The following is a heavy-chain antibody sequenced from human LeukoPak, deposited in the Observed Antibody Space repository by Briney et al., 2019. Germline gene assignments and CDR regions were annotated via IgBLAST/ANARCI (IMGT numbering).Heavy chain of an antibody. CDR2: IYYSGST. V-gene: IGHV4-59*01. CDR3: ARSLYYYGSDSFDI. D-gene: IGHD3-10*01. CDR1: GGSISSYY. J-gene: IGHJ3*02. Sequence: SETLSLTCTVSGGSISSYYWSWIRQPPGKGLEWIGYIYYSGSTNYNPSLKSRVTISVDTSKNQFSLKLSSVTAADTAVYYCARSLYYYGSDSFDIWGQGTMVTVSS.